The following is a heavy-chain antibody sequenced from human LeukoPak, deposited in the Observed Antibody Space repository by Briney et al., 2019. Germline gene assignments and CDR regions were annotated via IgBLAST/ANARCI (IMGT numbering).Heavy chain of an antibody. V-gene: IGHV3-66*02. Sequence: GGSLRLSCAASGFTVSSNYMSWVRQAPGKGLERVSVIYSGGSTYYADSVKGRFTISRDDSKNTLYLQMNSLRAEDTAVYYCAIRGRYYDFWSGIVDYWGQGTLVTVSS. J-gene: IGHJ4*02. D-gene: IGHD3-3*01. CDR3: AIRGRYYDFWSGIVDY. CDR2: IYSGGST. CDR1: GFTVSSNY.